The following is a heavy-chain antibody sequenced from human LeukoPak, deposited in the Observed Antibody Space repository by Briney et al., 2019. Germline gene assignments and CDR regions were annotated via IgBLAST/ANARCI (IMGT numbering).Heavy chain of an antibody. CDR2: ISSSSSYI. V-gene: IGHV3-21*01. J-gene: IGHJ6*03. D-gene: IGHD6-6*01. Sequence: KTGGSLRLSCAASGVTFSSYSMNWVRQAPGKGLEWVSSISSSSSYIYYADSVKGRFTISRDNAKNSLYLQMNSLRAEDTAVYYCASEEYSSSDYYYYMDVWGKGTTVTVSS. CDR3: ASEEYSSSDYYYYMDV. CDR1: GVTFSSYS.